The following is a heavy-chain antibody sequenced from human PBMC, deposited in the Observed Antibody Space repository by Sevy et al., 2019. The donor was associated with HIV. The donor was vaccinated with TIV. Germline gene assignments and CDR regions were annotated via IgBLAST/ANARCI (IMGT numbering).Heavy chain of an antibody. CDR2: ISAYNGNT. CDR1: GYTFTSYG. CDR3: ARVPHIVVVPAAIHPFDP. V-gene: IGHV1-18*01. J-gene: IGHJ5*02. D-gene: IGHD2-2*01. Sequence: VSVKVSCKASGYTFTSYGISWVRQAPGQGLEWMGWISAYNGNTNYAQKLQGRVTMTTDTSTSTAYMELRSLRSDDTAVYYCARVPHIVVVPAAIHPFDPWGQGTLVTVSS.